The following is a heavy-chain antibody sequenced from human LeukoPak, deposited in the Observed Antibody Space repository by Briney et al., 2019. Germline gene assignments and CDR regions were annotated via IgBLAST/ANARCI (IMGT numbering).Heavy chain of an antibody. CDR3: ARVPTTVTTVYFDY. V-gene: IGHV3-53*01. Sequence: GGSLRLSCAASGFTVSSNYMSWVRQAPGKGLEWVSIIYSGGSTYYADSVKGRFTISRDNSKNTLYLQMNSLRAEDTAVYYCARVPTTVTTVYFDYWGQGTLVTVSS. CDR2: IYSGGST. D-gene: IGHD4-17*01. CDR1: GFTVSSNY. J-gene: IGHJ4*02.